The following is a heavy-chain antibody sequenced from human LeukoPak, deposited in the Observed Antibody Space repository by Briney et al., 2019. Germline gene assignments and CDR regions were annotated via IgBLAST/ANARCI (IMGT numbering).Heavy chain of an antibody. CDR2: IYYSGST. J-gene: IGHJ3*02. V-gene: IGHV4-59*08. CDR1: GGSISSYY. D-gene: IGHD3-22*01. CDR3: ARHKMIANDAFDI. Sequence: SETLSLTCTVSGGSISSYYWSWIRQPPGKGLEWIGYIYYSGSTNYNPFLKSRVTISVDTSKNQFSLKLSSVTAADTAVYYCARHKMIANDAFDIWGQGTMVTVSS.